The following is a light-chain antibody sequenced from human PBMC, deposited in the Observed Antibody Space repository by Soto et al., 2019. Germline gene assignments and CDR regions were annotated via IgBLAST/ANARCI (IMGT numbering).Light chain of an antibody. J-gene: IGKJ2*01. CDR3: QQSYSTPPT. CDR1: QSISSY. V-gene: IGKV1-39*01. CDR2: AAS. Sequence: DIQMTHSPSSLSASAGDRVTITCRASQSISSYLNWYQQKPGKAPKLLIYAASSLQSGVPSRFSGSGSGTDFTLTISSLQPEDFATYYCQQSYSTPPTFGQGTKLEIK.